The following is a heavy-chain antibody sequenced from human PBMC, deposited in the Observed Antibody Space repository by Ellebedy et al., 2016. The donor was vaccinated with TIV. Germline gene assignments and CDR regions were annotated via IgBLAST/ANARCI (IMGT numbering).Heavy chain of an antibody. Sequence: ASVKVSCKVSGYTLTELSMHWVRQAPGKGLEWMGGFDPEDAETIYAQKFQGRVTMTEDTSTDTAYMELSSLRSEDTAVYYCATGIGSGRLRVRYYYYYYGMDVWGQGTTVTVSS. CDR1: GYTLTELS. CDR2: FDPEDAET. D-gene: IGHD1-26*01. CDR3: ATGIGSGRLRVRYYYYYYGMDV. J-gene: IGHJ6*02. V-gene: IGHV1-24*01.